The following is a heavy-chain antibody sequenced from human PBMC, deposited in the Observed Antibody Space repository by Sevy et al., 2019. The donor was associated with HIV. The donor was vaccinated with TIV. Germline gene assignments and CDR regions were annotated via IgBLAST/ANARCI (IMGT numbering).Heavy chain of an antibody. CDR2: ISGSDNTI. CDR3: ARDHVKDGDLGDYYYYAMDV. Sequence: GGSLRLSCAASGFTFSDYYMSWIRQAPGKGLEWLSYISGSDNTIYYADSLKGRFTISRDNAKNSLYLQMNNLRAEDTAVYYCARDHVKDGDLGDYYYYAMDVWGQGTSVTVSS. CDR1: GFTFSDYY. D-gene: IGHD4-17*01. V-gene: IGHV3-11*01. J-gene: IGHJ6*02.